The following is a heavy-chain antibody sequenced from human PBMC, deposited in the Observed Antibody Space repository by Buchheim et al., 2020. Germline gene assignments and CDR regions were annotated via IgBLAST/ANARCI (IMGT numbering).Heavy chain of an antibody. CDR3: ARDRWYSSGWRGFDY. CDR2: ISGNGASM. V-gene: IGHV3-48*01. D-gene: IGHD6-19*01. CDR1: GFTFSTYS. J-gene: IGHJ4*02. Sequence: EVHLVESGGGLVQPGGSLRLSCAASGFTFSTYSMNWVRQAPGKGLEWVSFISGNGASMYFADSVKGRFIISSDNAKNSLYLQVDSLRVEDTAVYYCARDRWYSSGWRGFDYWGQGTL.